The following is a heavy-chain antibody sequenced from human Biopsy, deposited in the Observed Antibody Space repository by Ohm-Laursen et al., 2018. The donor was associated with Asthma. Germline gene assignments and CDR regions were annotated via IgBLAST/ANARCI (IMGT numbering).Heavy chain of an antibody. D-gene: IGHD3-22*01. Sequence: SLRLSCAASGFVFSQCGMHWVRQGPGKGLEWVALVSSDGHNKYYEDSVKGRFTISRGNSKNRLHLQINTLRVEDSAVYFCARQSGQDYGDSSGFDIWGQGTKVAVSS. CDR2: VSSDGHNK. J-gene: IGHJ3*02. V-gene: IGHV3-30*03. CDR3: ARQSGQDYGDSSGFDI. CDR1: GFVFSQCG.